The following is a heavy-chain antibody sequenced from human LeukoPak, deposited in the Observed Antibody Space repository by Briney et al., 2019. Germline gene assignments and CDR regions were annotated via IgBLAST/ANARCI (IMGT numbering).Heavy chain of an antibody. CDR2: ISSSSSYI. D-gene: IGHD3-22*01. Sequence: GGSLRLSCAASRFTFSSYGMNWVRQAPGKGLEWVSSISSSSSYIFYADSVKGRFTISRDNAKNSLYLQMNSLRAEDTAVYFCARPADYYDSSGYYDYWGQGTLVTVSS. CDR1: RFTFSSYG. J-gene: IGHJ4*02. CDR3: ARPADYYDSSGYYDY. V-gene: IGHV3-21*01.